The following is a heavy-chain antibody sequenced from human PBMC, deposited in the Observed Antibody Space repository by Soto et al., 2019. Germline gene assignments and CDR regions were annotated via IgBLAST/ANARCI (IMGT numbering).Heavy chain of an antibody. D-gene: IGHD6-13*01. Sequence: SVKVSCKASGGTFSSYTISWVRQAPGQGLEWMGRIIPILGIANYAQKFQGRVTITADKSTSTAYMELSSLRSEDTAVYYCASQSSSWYALFDYWGQGTLVTVSS. J-gene: IGHJ4*02. V-gene: IGHV1-69*02. CDR2: IIPILGIA. CDR3: ASQSSSWYALFDY. CDR1: GGTFSSYT.